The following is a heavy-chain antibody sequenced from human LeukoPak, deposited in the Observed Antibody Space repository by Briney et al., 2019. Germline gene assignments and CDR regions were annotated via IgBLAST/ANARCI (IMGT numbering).Heavy chain of an antibody. V-gene: IGHV3-21*01. D-gene: IGHD6-6*01. CDR2: TSSSSSYI. CDR1: GFTFNSYS. CDR3: ARDRVNIASRAGWFDP. Sequence: GGSLRLSCTASGFTFNSYSMNWVRQAPGKGLEWVSSTSSSSSYIYYADSVKGRFTISRDNARNSLFLQMDSLRAEDTALYYCARDRVNIASRAGWFDPWGQGARVTVSS. J-gene: IGHJ5*02.